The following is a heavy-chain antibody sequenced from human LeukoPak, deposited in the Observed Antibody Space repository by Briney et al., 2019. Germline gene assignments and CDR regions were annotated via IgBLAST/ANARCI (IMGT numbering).Heavy chain of an antibody. Sequence: GGSLRLSCAGSGFTFSKYGIHWIRQAPGKGLEWMAGIWYDGSKKYYADSVKGRFTISRDNSKKMLYLQMTNLRAEDTAVYYCAKDGVQVVINPGEINHWGQGALVTVSS. V-gene: IGHV3-33*06. CDR3: AKDGVQVVINPGEINH. D-gene: IGHD2-8*02. CDR1: GFTFSKYG. J-gene: IGHJ4*02. CDR2: IWYDGSKK.